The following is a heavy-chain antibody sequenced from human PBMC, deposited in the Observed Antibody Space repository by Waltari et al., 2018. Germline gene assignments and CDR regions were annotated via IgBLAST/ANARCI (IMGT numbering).Heavy chain of an antibody. CDR1: GGSISSGDYY. D-gene: IGHD3-3*01. V-gene: IGHV4-30-4*08. J-gene: IGHJ4*02. CDR2: IYYSGST. Sequence: QVQLQESGPGLVKPSQTLSLTCTVSGGSISSGDYYWSWIRQPPGKGLEWIGYIYYSGSTYYNPSLNSRVTISVDTSKNQFALKLSSVTAADTAVYYCARSDLYYDFWSASYFDYWGQGTLVTVSS. CDR3: ARSDLYYDFWSASYFDY.